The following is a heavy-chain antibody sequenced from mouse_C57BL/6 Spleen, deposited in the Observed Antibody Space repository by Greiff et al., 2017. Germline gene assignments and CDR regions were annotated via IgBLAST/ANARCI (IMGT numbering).Heavy chain of an antibody. CDR2: IYPRDGST. CDR1: GYTFTDHT. D-gene: IGHD2-4*01. J-gene: IGHJ3*01. CDR3: ARYDYDDGWFAY. Sequence: QVLLQQSDAELVKPGASVKISCKVSGYTFTDHTIHWMKQKPEQGLEWIGYIYPRDGSTKYTEKFKGKATLTADKSSSTAYMQLNSLTSDDSAVYFCARYDYDDGWFAYWGQGTLVTVSA. V-gene: IGHV1-78*01.